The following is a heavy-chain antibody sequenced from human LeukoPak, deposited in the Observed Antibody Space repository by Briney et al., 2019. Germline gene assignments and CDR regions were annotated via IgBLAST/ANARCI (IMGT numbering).Heavy chain of an antibody. CDR2: IYSGGST. D-gene: IGHD6-19*01. V-gene: IGHV3-66*01. Sequence: GGSLRLSCAASGFTVSSNYMSWVRQAPGKGLEGVSVIYSGGSTYYADSVKGRFTISRDNSKNTLYLQMNSLRAEDTAVYYCARDPEYSSGWFDYWGQGTLVTVSS. J-gene: IGHJ4*02. CDR3: ARDPEYSSGWFDY. CDR1: GFTVSSNY.